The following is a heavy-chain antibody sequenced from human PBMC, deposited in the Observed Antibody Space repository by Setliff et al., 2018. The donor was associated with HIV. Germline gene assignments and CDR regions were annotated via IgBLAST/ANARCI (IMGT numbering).Heavy chain of an antibody. CDR1: GFTFSSYG. CDR2: IWYDGSNK. CDR3: ARDLNWGFDY. V-gene: IGHV3-33*01. Sequence: PGGSLRLSCAASGFTFSSYGMHWVRQAPGKGLEWVAVIWYDGSNKYYADSVKGRFTISRDNSKNSLYLQMNSLRVEDTALYYCARDLNWGFDYWGQGTLVTVSS. J-gene: IGHJ4*02. D-gene: IGHD7-27*01.